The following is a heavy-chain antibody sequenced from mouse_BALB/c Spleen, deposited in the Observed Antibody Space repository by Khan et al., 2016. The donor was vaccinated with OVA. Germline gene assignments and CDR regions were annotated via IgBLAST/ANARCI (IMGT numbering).Heavy chain of an antibody. CDR1: GYSITSDYA. Sequence: EVQLQESGPGLVKPSQSLSLTCTVAGYSITSDYAWNWIRQFPGNKLEWMGYISYSGSTGYNPSLKSRISITRDTSKTQFFLQFNYVTTEDTATYYCASELGRYDAMDYWGQGTAVTVSS. CDR3: ASELGRYDAMDY. CDR2: ISYSGST. V-gene: IGHV3-2*02. D-gene: IGHD4-1*01. J-gene: IGHJ4*01.